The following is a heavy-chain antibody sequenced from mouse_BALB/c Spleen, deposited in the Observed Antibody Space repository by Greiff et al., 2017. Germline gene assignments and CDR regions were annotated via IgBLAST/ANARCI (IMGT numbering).Heavy chain of an antibody. CDR1: GYSFTSGY. CDR2: ISYSGST. J-gene: IGHJ1*01. V-gene: IGHV3-8*02. D-gene: IGHD2-1*01. Sequence: EVQLQQSGPSLVKPSQTLSLSCSVTGYSFTSGYLNWIRKFPGNKLEYMGYISYSGSTYYYPSLKSRISITRDTSKNQYYLQLNSVTTEDTATYYCASTYGNCWYFDVWGAGTTVTVSS. CDR3: ASTYGNCWYFDV.